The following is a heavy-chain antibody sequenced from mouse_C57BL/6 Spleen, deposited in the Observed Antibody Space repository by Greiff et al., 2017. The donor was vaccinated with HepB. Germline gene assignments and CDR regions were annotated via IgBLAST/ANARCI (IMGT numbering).Heavy chain of an antibody. D-gene: IGHD3-1*01. J-gene: IGHJ4*01. V-gene: IGHV5-17*01. Sequence: EVKVVESGGGLVKPGGSLKLSCAASGFTFSDYGMHWVRQAPEKGLEWVAYISSGSSTIYYADTLKGRFTISRDNAKTTLFLQMTSLGSEDTAMYYCARGPRGDYWGQGTSVTVSS. CDR1: GFTFSDYG. CDR3: ARGPRGDY. CDR2: ISSGSSTI.